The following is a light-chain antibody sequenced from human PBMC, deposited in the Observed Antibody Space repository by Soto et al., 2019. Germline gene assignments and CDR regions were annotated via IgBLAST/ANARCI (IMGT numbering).Light chain of an antibody. J-gene: IGLJ1*01. Sequence: QSALTQPASVSGSPGQSITISCTGTSSDVGGYNYVSWFQQHPGKAPKLMIYEVFNRPSGVSNRFSGSKSGSTASLTISGLQPEDEADYYCSSYSSSSTLAYVFGTGTQLTVL. CDR1: SSDVGGYNY. CDR2: EVF. V-gene: IGLV2-14*01. CDR3: SSYSSSSTLAYV.